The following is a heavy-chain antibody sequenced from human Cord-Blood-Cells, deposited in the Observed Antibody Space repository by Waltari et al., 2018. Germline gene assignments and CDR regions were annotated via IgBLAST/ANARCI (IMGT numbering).Heavy chain of an antibody. CDR1: GYTLTELS. CDR2: FDPEDGET. J-gene: IGHJ4*02. D-gene: IGHD3-3*01. Sequence: QVQLVQSGAEVKKPGASVKVSCKVSGYTLTELSMPWLRQAPGKGLEWMGGFDPEDGETIYAQKFQGRVTMTEDTSTDTAYMELSSLRSEDTAVYYCATVDFWSGYYGFYQDWGQGTLVTVSS. CDR3: ATVDFWSGYYGFYQD. V-gene: IGHV1-24*01.